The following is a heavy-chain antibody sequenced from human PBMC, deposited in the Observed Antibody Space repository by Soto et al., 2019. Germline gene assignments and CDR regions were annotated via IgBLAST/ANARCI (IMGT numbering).Heavy chain of an antibody. CDR3: SRGAVPGWFDP. V-gene: IGHV4-31*03. J-gene: IGHJ5*02. CDR1: GGSISSGGYY. CDR2: IYHSGST. Sequence: QVQLQESGPGLVKPSQTLSLTCTVSGGSISSGGYYWSWIRQHPGKGLEWIGYIYHSGSTYYNPSRKRRVTISVATSKKQFSLKLSSVTAADTAVYYCSRGAVPGWFDPWGQGPLVTVSS.